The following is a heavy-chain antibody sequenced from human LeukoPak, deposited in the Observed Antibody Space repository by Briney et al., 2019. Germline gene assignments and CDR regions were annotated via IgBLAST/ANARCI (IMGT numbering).Heavy chain of an antibody. CDR2: IYSGGST. V-gene: IGHV3-53*01. J-gene: IGHJ4*02. D-gene: IGHD6-19*01. CDR3: ARVGGWPYYFDY. Sequence: GGSLRLSRAASGFTVSSNYMSWVRQAPGKGLEWVSVIYSGGSTYYADSVKGRFTISRDNSKNTLYLQMNSLRAEDTAVYYCARVGGWPYYFDYWGQGTLVTVSS. CDR1: GFTVSSNY.